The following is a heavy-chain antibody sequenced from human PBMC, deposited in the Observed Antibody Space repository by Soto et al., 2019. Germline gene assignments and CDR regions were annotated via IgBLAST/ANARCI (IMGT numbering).Heavy chain of an antibody. CDR2: ISYDGSNK. Sequence: GGSLRLSCAASGFTFSSYAMHWVRQAPGKGLEWVAVISYDGSNKYYADSVKGRFTISRDNSKNTLYLQMNSLRAEDTAVYYCARGCLGGYSYGLCWFYPWGQGTLGTVS. D-gene: IGHD5-18*01. V-gene: IGHV3-30-3*01. CDR1: GFTFSSYA. J-gene: IGHJ5*02. CDR3: ARGCLGGYSYGLCWFYP.